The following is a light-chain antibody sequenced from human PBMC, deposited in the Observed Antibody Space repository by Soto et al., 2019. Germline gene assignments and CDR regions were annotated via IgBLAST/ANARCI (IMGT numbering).Light chain of an antibody. V-gene: IGLV2-11*01. CDR3: CSYEGIYTSYV. CDR1: SSNVGGYNY. Sequence: QSVLTQPRSVSGSPGQSVTISCTGTSSNVGGYNYVSWYQQHPGKVPKLLIYDVSKRPSGVPDRFSGSKSGNTASLTISGLQAEDEADYYCCSYEGIYTSYVFXTGTRSPS. CDR2: DVS. J-gene: IGLJ1*01.